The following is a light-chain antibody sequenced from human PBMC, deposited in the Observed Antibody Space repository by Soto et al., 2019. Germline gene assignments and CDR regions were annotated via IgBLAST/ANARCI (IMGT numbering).Light chain of an antibody. CDR1: QRITCW. CDR2: KAS. V-gene: IGKV1-5*03. Sequence: SERAQGASTRYACLGERLTGTWRGGQRITCWLAWYQKKPGKAHKLLIYKASSLESGVPSRFSGSGTRTAFTVTIRSLQHDEFATYYCQQDNSRTTFGPGTKV. J-gene: IGKJ1*01. CDR3: QQDNSRTT.